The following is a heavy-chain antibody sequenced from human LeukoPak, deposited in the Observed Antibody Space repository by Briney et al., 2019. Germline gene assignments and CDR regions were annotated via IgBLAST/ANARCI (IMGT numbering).Heavy chain of an antibody. CDR2: ISYDGINK. J-gene: IGHJ4*02. D-gene: IGHD2-21*01. CDR1: GFTFSSHG. Sequence: GGSLRLSCAASGFTFSSHGMHWVRQAPGKGLEWVAVISYDGINKYHADSVKGRFTISRDNSKNTLYLQMNSLRTEDTALYYCAKDHSFFQFHHLGPFHYWGQGTLVTVSS. V-gene: IGHV3-30*18. CDR3: AKDHSFFQFHHLGPFHY.